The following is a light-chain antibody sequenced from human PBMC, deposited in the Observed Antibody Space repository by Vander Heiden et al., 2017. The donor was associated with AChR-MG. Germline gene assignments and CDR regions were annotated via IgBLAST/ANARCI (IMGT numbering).Light chain of an antibody. CDR3: ISYTSSARYV. Sequence: SATPPPASLSGSPGPSITISCTGTRSDVGNYKYCSWYQQRPGKVPKLMINDVSNRPSGVSNRFSGSKSGNTASLTISGLQAEDEADYYCISYTSSARYVFGTGTKVTVL. CDR1: RSDVGNYKY. J-gene: IGLJ1*01. V-gene: IGLV2-14*01. CDR2: DVS.